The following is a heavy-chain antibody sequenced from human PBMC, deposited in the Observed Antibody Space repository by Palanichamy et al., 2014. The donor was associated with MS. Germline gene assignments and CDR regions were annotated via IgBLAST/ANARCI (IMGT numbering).Heavy chain of an antibody. CDR2: INAGNGNT. J-gene: IGHJ6*02. CDR3: ARGGGTLSHAKTYYYYGMDV. CDR1: GYTFTSYA. Sequence: QVQLVQSGAEVKKPGASVKVSCKASGYTFTSYAMHWVRQAPGQRLEWMGWINAGNGNTKYSQKFQGRVTITRDTSASTAYMELSSLRSEDTAVYYCARGGGTLSHAKTYYYYGMDVWGQGTTVTVSS. V-gene: IGHV1-3*01. D-gene: IGHD1-1*01.